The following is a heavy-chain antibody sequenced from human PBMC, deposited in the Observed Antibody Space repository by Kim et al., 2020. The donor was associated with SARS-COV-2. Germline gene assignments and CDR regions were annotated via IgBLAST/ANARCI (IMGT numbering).Heavy chain of an antibody. J-gene: IGHJ6*02. Sequence: GGSLRLSCAASGFTFSNAWMSWVRQAPGKGLEWVGRIKSKTDGGTTDYAAPVKGRFTISRDDSKNTLYLQMNSLKTEDTAVYYCTTDLEQQLADPIDYYYYYGMDVWGQGTTVTVSS. CDR3: TTDLEQQLADPIDYYYYYGMDV. CDR1: GFTFSNAW. V-gene: IGHV3-15*01. D-gene: IGHD6-13*01. CDR2: IKSKTDGGTT.